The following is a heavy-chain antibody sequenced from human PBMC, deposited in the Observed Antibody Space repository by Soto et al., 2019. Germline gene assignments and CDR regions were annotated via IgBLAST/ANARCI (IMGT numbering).Heavy chain of an antibody. J-gene: IGHJ6*04. CDR1: GGTFSSYA. D-gene: IGHD6-19*01. Sequence: SVKVSCKASGGTFSSYAISWVRQAPGQGLEWMGGIIPIFGTANYAQKFQGRVTITADESTSTAYMELSSLRSEDTAVYYCARDRIALAGEAYYYYGMDVWGKGTTVTVSS. CDR2: IIPIFGTA. CDR3: ARDRIALAGEAYYYYGMDV. V-gene: IGHV1-69*13.